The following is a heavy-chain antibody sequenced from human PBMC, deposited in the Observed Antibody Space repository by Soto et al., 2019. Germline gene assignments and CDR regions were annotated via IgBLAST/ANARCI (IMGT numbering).Heavy chain of an antibody. V-gene: IGHV3-49*03. J-gene: IGHJ6*03. Sequence: GGSLRLSCTASGFTFGDYAMSWFRQAPGKGLEWVGFIRSKAYGGTTEYAASVKGRFTISRDDSKSIAYLQMNSLKTEDTAVYYCTRDHEDSSSFPFYYYYYYYMDVWGKGTTVTVSS. CDR1: GFTFGDYA. CDR3: TRDHEDSSSFPFYYYYYYYMDV. D-gene: IGHD6-6*01. CDR2: IRSKAYGGTT.